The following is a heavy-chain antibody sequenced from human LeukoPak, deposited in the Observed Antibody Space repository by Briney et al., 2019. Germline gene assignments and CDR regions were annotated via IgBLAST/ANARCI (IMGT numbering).Heavy chain of an antibody. V-gene: IGHV4-39*01. Sequence: PSETLSLTCTVSGGSISSGTYYWGWIRQPPGKGLEWIGSIYYSGNTYYNPSLKSRVTISVDTSKNQFSLKLSSVTAADTAVYYCARHGTSEMATNGGGFDYWGQGTLVTVSS. CDR2: IYYSGNT. J-gene: IGHJ4*02. D-gene: IGHD5-24*01. CDR3: ARHGTSEMATNGGGFDY. CDR1: GGSISSGTYY.